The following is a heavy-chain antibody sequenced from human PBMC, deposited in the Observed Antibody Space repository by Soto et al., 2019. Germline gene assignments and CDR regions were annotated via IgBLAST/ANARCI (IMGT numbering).Heavy chain of an antibody. CDR3: ARWGDQPYFDY. CDR2: ISSSGSTI. Sequence: GGSLRLSCAASGFTFSSYEMNWVRQAPGKGLEWASYISSSGSTIYYADSVKGRFTISRDNAKNSLYLQMNSLRAEDTAVYYCARWGDQPYFDYWGQGTLVTVSS. D-gene: IGHD3-16*01. J-gene: IGHJ4*02. CDR1: GFTFSSYE. V-gene: IGHV3-48*03.